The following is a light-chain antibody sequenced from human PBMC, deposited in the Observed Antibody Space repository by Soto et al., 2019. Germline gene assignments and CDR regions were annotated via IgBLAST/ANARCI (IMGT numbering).Light chain of an antibody. CDR2: DVT. J-gene: IGLJ1*01. CDR1: NSDVGGYNF. Sequence: QSALTQPAFVSGSPGQSITISCTGTNSDVGGYNFVSWYQQHPGEVPKLMIYDVTNRPSGVSNRFSGSKSGNTASLTISGLQAEDEADYYCSSYTSSSTLVFGTGTKLTVL. CDR3: SSYTSSSTLV. V-gene: IGLV2-14*01.